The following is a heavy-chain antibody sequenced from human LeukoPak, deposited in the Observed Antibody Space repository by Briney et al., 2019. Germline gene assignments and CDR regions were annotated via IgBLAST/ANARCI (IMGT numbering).Heavy chain of an antibody. J-gene: IGHJ4*02. CDR1: GFTFHNYA. CDR3: AKAKEQWLVPSFDY. D-gene: IGHD6-19*01. CDR2: ISGGGGTT. V-gene: IGHV3-23*01. Sequence: PGVSLRLSCAASGFTFHNYAMSWVRQAPGKGLEWVSGISGGGGTTYYADSVKGRFTISSDNSKNTLYLQMNSLRAEDTAVYYCAKAKEQWLVPSFDYWGQGTLVTVSS.